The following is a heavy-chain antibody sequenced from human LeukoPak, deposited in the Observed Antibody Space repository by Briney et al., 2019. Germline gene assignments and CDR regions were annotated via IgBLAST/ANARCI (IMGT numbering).Heavy chain of an antibody. V-gene: IGHV5-51*01. CDR2: IYPADSDA. CDR1: GYRFTSYW. CDR3: ARDPSNSGYDYLYYFDY. J-gene: IGHJ4*02. D-gene: IGHD5-12*01. Sequence: KPGESLKISCKGSGYRFTSYWIDWVRQMPGKGLEWMGIIYPADSDATYSPSFQGQVTISADKSISTAYLQWSSLKASDTAMYYCARDPSNSGYDYLYYFDYWGQGTLVTVSS.